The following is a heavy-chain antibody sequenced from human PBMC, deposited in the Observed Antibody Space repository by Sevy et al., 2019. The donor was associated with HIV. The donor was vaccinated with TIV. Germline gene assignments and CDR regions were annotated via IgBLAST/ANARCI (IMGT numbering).Heavy chain of an antibody. D-gene: IGHD6-19*01. CDR2: ISNYNSIT. CDR3: ARSTQVAGRNNWFDP. CDR1: GYTFTTYG. V-gene: IGHV1-18*01. Sequence: ASVKVSCKASGYTFTTYGITWVRQAPGQGLEWMGWISNYNSITNYARKLQGRVTMTTDPSTSTAYMELRSLRSDDTDVYYCARSTQVAGRNNWFDPWGQGTLVTVSS. J-gene: IGHJ5*02.